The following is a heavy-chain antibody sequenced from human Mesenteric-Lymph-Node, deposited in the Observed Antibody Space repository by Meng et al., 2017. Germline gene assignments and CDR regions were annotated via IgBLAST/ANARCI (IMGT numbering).Heavy chain of an antibody. CDR1: GFTFDDYV. J-gene: IGHJ5*01. CDR3: AKDLQNFYDSSGYLDS. CDR2: IRWNSGTI. V-gene: IGHV3-9*01. D-gene: IGHD3-22*01. Sequence: SLKISCAASGFTFDDYVMHWVRQAPGKGLEWVSGIRWNSGTIGYADSVHGRFTISRDNAKNSLYLQMNSLRAEDTALYYCAKDLQNFYDSSGYLDSWGQGTLVTVSS.